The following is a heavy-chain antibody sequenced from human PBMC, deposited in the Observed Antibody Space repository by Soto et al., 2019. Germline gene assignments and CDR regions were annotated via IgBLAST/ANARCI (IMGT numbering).Heavy chain of an antibody. J-gene: IGHJ5*02. Sequence: EVQLLESGGGLVQPGGSLRLSCAASGFTFSSYVMNWVRQAPGKGLEWVSSISGCGDDIYDAVSVRGRFTISRDNAKNTLYLQMNSLRPEDTAIYYCAKDDDADIDCSSTRCYVGWFDPWGHGTLVTVSS. CDR2: ISGCGDDI. CDR1: GFTFSSYV. D-gene: IGHD2-2*01. CDR3: AKDDDADIDCSSTRCYVGWFDP. V-gene: IGHV3-23*01.